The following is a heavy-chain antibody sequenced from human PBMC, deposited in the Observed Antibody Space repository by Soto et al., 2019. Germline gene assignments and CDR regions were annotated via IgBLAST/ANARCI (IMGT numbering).Heavy chain of an antibody. CDR1: GFTFGSYG. CDR3: ALTPGYSSSWYNYYYYYGMDV. J-gene: IGHJ6*02. D-gene: IGHD6-13*01. V-gene: IGHV3-30*03. CDR2: ISYDGSNK. Sequence: GGSLRLSCAASGFTFGSYGMHWVRQAPGKGLEWVAVISYDGSNKYYADSVKGRFTISRDNSKNTLYLQMNSLRAEDTAVYYCALTPGYSSSWYNYYYYYGMDVWGQGTTVTVSS.